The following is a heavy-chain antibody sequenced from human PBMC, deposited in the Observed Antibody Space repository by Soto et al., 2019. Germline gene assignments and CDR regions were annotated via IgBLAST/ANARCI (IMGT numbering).Heavy chain of an antibody. CDR1: GGSISSSSYF. D-gene: IGHD7-27*01. Sequence: PSETLSLTCTVSGGSISSSSYFWGWIRQPPGKGLEWIGSIYYSGSTYYNPSLKSRVTVSVDTSKNQFSLKLSSVTAADTAVYYCARVPGPWGQGTLVTVSS. CDR3: ARVPGP. CDR2: IYYSGST. J-gene: IGHJ5*02. V-gene: IGHV4-39*07.